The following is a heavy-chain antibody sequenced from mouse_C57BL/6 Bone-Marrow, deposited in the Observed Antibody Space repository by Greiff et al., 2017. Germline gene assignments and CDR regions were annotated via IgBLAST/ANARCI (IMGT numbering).Heavy chain of an antibody. CDR2: INPGSGGT. D-gene: IGHD2-4*01. J-gene: IGHJ4*01. CDR1: GYAFTNYL. Sequence: VKLQQSGAELVRPGTSVKVSCKASGYAFTNYLIEWVKQRPGQGLEWIGVINPGSGGTNYNEKFKGKATLTADKSSSTAYMQLSSLTSEDSAVYFCARSYDYDDYTMDYWGQGTSVTVSS. CDR3: ARSYDYDDYTMDY. V-gene: IGHV1-54*01.